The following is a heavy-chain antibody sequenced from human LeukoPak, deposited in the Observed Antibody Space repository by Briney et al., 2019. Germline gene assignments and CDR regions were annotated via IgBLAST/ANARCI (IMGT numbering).Heavy chain of an antibody. CDR2: IRSSSSAM. Sequence: PGGSLRLSCAASGFTFSSYTMNWVRQAPGKGLEWVSYIRSSSSAMYYADSVKGRFTISRDNAKNSLYLQMNSLRAEDTAVYYCARTIAVAGTGFDYWGQGTLVTVSS. CDR3: ARTIAVAGTGFDY. V-gene: IGHV3-48*01. D-gene: IGHD6-19*01. CDR1: GFTFSSYT. J-gene: IGHJ4*02.